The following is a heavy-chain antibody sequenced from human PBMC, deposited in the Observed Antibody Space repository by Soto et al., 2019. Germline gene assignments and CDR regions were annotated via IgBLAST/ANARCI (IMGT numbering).Heavy chain of an antibody. D-gene: IGHD3-3*01. CDR2: INHSGST. V-gene: IGHV4-34*01. J-gene: IGHJ5*02. CDR1: GGSFSGYY. CDR3: ARGSSGSPYYDFWSGRSTSWFDP. Sequence: PSETLSLTCAVYGGSFSGYYWSWIRQPPGKGLEWIGEINHSGSTNYNPSLKSRVTISVDTSKNQFSLKLSSVTAADTAVYYCARGSSGSPYYDFWSGRSTSWFDPWGQGTLLTVSS.